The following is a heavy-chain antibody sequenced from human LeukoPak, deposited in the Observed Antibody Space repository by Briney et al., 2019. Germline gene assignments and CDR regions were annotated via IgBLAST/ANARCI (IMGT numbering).Heavy chain of an antibody. Sequence: PGGSLRLSCAASGFTFSSYAMSWVRQAPGKGLEWVANIKQDGSEEYYVDSVKGRFTISRDNAKNSLYLQMNSLRAEDTAVYYCARVKAVTIFGVVIDYYGMDVWGQGTTVTVSS. J-gene: IGHJ6*02. V-gene: IGHV3-7*04. CDR2: IKQDGSEE. D-gene: IGHD3-3*01. CDR3: ARVKAVTIFGVVIDYYGMDV. CDR1: GFTFSSYA.